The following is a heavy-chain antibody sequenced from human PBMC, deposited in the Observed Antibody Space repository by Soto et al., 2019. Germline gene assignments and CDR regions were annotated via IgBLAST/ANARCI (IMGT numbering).Heavy chain of an antibody. CDR1: GFTFSSYA. Sequence: GGSLRLSCSASGFTFSSYAMHWVRQAPGKGLEYVSAISSNGGSTYYADSVKGRFTISRDNSKNTLYLQMSSLRAEDTAVYYCVKRMYCSGGSCFRNAFDIWGQGTMVTVSS. CDR3: VKRMYCSGGSCFRNAFDI. CDR2: ISSNGGST. J-gene: IGHJ3*02. D-gene: IGHD2-15*01. V-gene: IGHV3-64D*06.